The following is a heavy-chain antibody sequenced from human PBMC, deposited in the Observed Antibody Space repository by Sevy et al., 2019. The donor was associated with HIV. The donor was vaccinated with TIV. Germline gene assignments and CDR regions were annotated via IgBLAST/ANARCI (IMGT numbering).Heavy chain of an antibody. V-gene: IGHV1-18*01. CDR2: ITAYNCNR. CDR1: GYTFTSYG. Sequence: ASVKVSCKASGYTFTSYGISWVRQAPGQGLEWMGWITAYNCNRNYAQKVQGRITVTTDTSTSTAYMELKGLGSDDTAVYYCARVLGSGSFYPHYFDYWGRGTLVTVSS. D-gene: IGHD3-10*01. J-gene: IGHJ4*02. CDR3: ARVLGSGSFYPHYFDY.